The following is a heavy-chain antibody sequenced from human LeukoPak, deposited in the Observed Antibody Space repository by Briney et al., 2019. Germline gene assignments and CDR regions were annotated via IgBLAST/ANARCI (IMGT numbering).Heavy chain of an antibody. CDR2: MNPNSGNT. Sequence: ASVKVSCKASGGTFSSYAISWVRQAPGQGLEWMGWMNPNSGNTGYAQKFQGRVTMTRNTSISTAYMELSSLRSEDTAVYYCARVGYSSGWYGYYYYYYMDVWGKGTTVTVSS. D-gene: IGHD6-19*01. J-gene: IGHJ6*03. CDR1: GGTFSSYA. CDR3: ARVGYSSGWYGYYYYYYMDV. V-gene: IGHV1-8*02.